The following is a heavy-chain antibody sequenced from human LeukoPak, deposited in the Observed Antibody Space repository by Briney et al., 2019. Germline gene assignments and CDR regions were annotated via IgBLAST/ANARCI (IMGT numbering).Heavy chain of an antibody. J-gene: IGHJ6*03. CDR2: GGSGGST. V-gene: IGHV3-23*01. Sequence: GGSLRLSCAASGFIFSSYAMSWVRQAPGRGLEWVSYGGSGGSTYYADSVKGRFTVSRDNSKSTLYLQMNSLTAEDTAVYYCAKMRGQYYHSYYMDAWGKGTTVTVSS. CDR1: GFIFSSYA. CDR3: AKMRGQYYHSYYMDA.